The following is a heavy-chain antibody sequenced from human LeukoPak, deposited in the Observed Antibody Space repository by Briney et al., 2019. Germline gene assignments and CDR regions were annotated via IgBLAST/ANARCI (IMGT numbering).Heavy chain of an antibody. J-gene: IGHJ4*02. D-gene: IGHD2-21*02. CDR2: IYYSGST. CDR3: ARGPLCGGDCYYFDY. V-gene: IGHV4-59*01. Sequence: PSETLSLTCTVPGGSISSYYWSWIRQPPGKGLEWIGYIYYSGSTNYNPSLKSRVTISVDTSKNQFSLKLSSVTAADTAVYYCARGPLCGGDCYYFDYWGQGTLVTVSS. CDR1: GGSISSYY.